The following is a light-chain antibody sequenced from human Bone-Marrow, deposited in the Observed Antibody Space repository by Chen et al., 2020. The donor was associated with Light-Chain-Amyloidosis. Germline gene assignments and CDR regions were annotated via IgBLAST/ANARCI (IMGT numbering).Light chain of an antibody. CDR1: QSLNDW. Sequence: DIQMTQSPSTLPASVGDRVTITCRASQSLNDWLAWYQVKPGKAPKLLIYKASTIVSGVPSRFSGSGSGTEFTLTISGLQPDDFATYYCQQYDSRSITFGQGTLLEIK. J-gene: IGKJ5*01. V-gene: IGKV1-5*03. CDR3: QQYDSRSIT. CDR2: KAS.